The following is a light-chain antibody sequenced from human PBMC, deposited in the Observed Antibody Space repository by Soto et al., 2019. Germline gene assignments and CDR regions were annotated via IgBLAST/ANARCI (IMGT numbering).Light chain of an antibody. V-gene: IGLV2-8*01. CDR2: EVS. J-gene: IGLJ1*01. CDR1: SSDVGGYNY. CDR3: SSYSGTNYHYV. Sequence: QSALTQPPSASGSVGQSVTISCTGTSSDVGGYNYVSWYQQHPGKAPKLMIYEVSERPSGVPDRFSGSKSGNTASLTVSGLQADDEADYYCSSYSGTNYHYVFGTGTKVTVL.